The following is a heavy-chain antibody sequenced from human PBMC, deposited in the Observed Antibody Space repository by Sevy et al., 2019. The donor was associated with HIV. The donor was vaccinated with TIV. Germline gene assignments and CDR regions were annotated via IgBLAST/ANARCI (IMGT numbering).Heavy chain of an antibody. CDR2: IYSGGST. CDR1: GFTVSSNY. D-gene: IGHD3-10*01. V-gene: IGHV3-66*02. Sequence: GESLKISCAASGFTVSSNYMSWVRQAPGKGLEWVSVIYSGGSTYYADSVKGRFTISRDNSKNTLYLQMNSLRAEDTAVYYCARDYYGSGSYYLYYYYYMAVWGKGTTVTVSS. CDR3: ARDYYGSGSYYLYYYYYMAV. J-gene: IGHJ6*03.